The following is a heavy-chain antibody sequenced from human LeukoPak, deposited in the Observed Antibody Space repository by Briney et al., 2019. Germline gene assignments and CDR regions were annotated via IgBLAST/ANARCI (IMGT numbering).Heavy chain of an antibody. V-gene: IGHV4-4*07. CDR3: ARGPSSSYLFDP. D-gene: IGHD6-6*01. CDR2: IYSSGNT. CDR1: GGSINNYY. Sequence: SETLSLTCTVSGGSINNYYWSWIRQPAGKGLGWIGRIYSSGNTYYNPSLKSRVTMSVDTSKDQFSLKLSSVTAADTAVYYCARGPSSSYLFDPWGQGTLVTVSS. J-gene: IGHJ5*02.